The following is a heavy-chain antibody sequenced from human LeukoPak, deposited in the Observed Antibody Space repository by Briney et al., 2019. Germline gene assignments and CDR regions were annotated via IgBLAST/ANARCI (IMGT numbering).Heavy chain of an antibody. CDR2: IYSGGST. J-gene: IGHJ4*02. V-gene: IGHV3-53*01. CDR3: AREVVRGVVDY. Sequence: GGSLRLSCATSGFSFGGAWLSWVRQAPGKGLEWVSVIYSGGSTYYGDSVKGRFTISRDNSKNTLYLQMKSLRAEDTAVYYCAREVVRGVVDYWGQGTLVTVSS. CDR1: GFSFGGAW. D-gene: IGHD3-10*01.